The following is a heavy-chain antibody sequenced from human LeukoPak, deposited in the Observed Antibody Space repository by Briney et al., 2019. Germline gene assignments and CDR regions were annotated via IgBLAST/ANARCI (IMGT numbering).Heavy chain of an antibody. J-gene: IGHJ4*02. CDR3: ARNNYYDSSGYYFVHGSYFDY. CDR1: GGSFSGYY. Sequence: SETLSLTCAVYGGSFSGYYWSWIRQPPGKGLEWIGEINHSGSTYYNPSLKSRVTISVDTSKNQFSLKLSSVTAADTAVYYCARNNYYDSSGYYFVHGSYFDYWGQGTLVTVSS. CDR2: INHSGST. D-gene: IGHD3-22*01. V-gene: IGHV4-34*01.